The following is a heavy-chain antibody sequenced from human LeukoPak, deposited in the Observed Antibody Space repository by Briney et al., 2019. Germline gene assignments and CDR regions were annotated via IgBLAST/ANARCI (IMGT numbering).Heavy chain of an antibody. Sequence: PGGSLRLSCAASEFTVSSNYMSWVRQAPGKGLEWLSYISGNGGVIQYADSVKGRFTISRDNAKNLLYLQMDSLRVEDTAIYYCARDPRTVRIWGQGTLVTVSS. CDR2: ISGNGGVI. CDR1: EFTVSSNY. V-gene: IGHV3-11*04. D-gene: IGHD1-1*01. J-gene: IGHJ4*02. CDR3: ARDPRTVRI.